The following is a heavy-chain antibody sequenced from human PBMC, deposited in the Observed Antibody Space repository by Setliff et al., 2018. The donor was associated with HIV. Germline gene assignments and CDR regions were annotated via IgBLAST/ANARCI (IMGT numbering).Heavy chain of an antibody. CDR1: GYTFTSYT. CDR3: ARDHRPNYYDNSGSPGY. D-gene: IGHD3-22*01. V-gene: IGHV1-3*01. Sequence: GASVKVSCKSSGYTFTSYTMHWVRQAPGQRLEWMGRINAGNGNTKYSQKFKGRVTITRDTSATTAYMELSSLRSEDTAVYYCARDHRPNYYDNSGSPGYWGQGTLVTVSS. J-gene: IGHJ4*02. CDR2: INAGNGNT.